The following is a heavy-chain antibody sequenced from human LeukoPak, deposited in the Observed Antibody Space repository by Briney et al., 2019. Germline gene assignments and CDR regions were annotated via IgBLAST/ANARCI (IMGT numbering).Heavy chain of an antibody. Sequence: GGSLRLSCAASGFTFSSYSMNSLRQATGKGLEWASSISSSSSYIYYADSVKGRFTISRDNAKHSLYLQMNSLRAEDTAVYYCARADFWSGQAHMDVWGKGTTVTVSS. V-gene: IGHV3-21*01. CDR1: GFTFSSYS. D-gene: IGHD3-3*01. CDR2: ISSSSSYI. J-gene: IGHJ6*03. CDR3: ARADFWSGQAHMDV.